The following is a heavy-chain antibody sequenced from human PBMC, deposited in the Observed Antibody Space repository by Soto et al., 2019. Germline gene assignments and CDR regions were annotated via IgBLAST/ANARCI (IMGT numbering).Heavy chain of an antibody. J-gene: IGHJ3*01. CDR1: GFTFSSDG. D-gene: IGHD3-9*01. Sequence: GVSLXLSFAASGFTFSSDGMHWVRQAPGKGLEWVAVISYDGSNKYYADSVKGRFTISRDNSKNTLYLQMNSLRAEDTAVYYCAKEYFRALWGQGTMVTVSS. CDR3: AKEYFRAL. CDR2: ISYDGSNK. V-gene: IGHV3-30*18.